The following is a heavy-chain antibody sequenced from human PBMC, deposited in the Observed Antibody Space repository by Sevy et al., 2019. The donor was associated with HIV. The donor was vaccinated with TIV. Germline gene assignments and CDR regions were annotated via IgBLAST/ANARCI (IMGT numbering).Heavy chain of an antibody. CDR3: ARDMSTTVAFDI. V-gene: IGHV3-74*01. CDR2: ISSDGTNT. CDR1: GFTFSNYW. J-gene: IGHJ3*02. D-gene: IGHD4-17*01. Sequence: GGSLRLSCAASGFTFSNYWMHWVRGAPGKGLFWVSRISSDGTNTIYADSVKARFTLSRDNAKNTLYLHMNSLTAEDTAMYYCARDMSTTVAFDIWGHGTMVTVSS.